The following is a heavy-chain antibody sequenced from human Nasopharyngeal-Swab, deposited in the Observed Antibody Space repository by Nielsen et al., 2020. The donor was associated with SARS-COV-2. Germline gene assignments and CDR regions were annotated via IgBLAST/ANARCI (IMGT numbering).Heavy chain of an antibody. J-gene: IGHJ4*02. CDR2: INPSGGST. Sequence: ASVKVSCKASGYTFTSYYMHWVRQAPGQGLEWMGIINPSGGSTNYAQKFQGRVTMTRDTSTSTVYMELSSLRSEDTAVYYCARDTSRWNFDSSGYTDYWGQGTLVTVSS. V-gene: IGHV1-46*01. D-gene: IGHD3-22*01. CDR3: ARDTSRWNFDSSGYTDY. CDR1: GYTFTSYY.